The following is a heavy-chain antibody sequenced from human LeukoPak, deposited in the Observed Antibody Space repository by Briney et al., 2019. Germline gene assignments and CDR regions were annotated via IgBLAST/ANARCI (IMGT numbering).Heavy chain of an antibody. J-gene: IGHJ4*02. CDR1: GGSISSNNYY. D-gene: IGHD4-17*01. Sequence: KPSETLSLTCTVSGGSISSNNYYWGWIRQPPGKGLEWIGSIYYSGSTYYNPSLNSRVTISIDTSKNQFSLRLSSVTAADTAVYYCARQMNTVTADYWGQGTLVTVSS. CDR2: IYYSGST. V-gene: IGHV4-39*01. CDR3: ARQMNTVTADY.